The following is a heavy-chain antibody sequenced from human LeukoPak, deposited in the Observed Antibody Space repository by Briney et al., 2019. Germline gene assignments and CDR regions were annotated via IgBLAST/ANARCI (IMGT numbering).Heavy chain of an antibody. CDR3: ASLDCSGGRCYPGGYAFDI. V-gene: IGHV4-59*01. Sequence: SGTLSLTCTVSGGSISSYYWSWIRQPPGKGLEWIWDIYYSGSTKYNASPMSRVAISVDTSKSQFSLKLSYVTAADTAVYYCASLDCSGGRCYPGGYAFDIWGQGTMVTVSS. J-gene: IGHJ3*02. D-gene: IGHD2-15*01. CDR2: IYYSGST. CDR1: GGSISSYY.